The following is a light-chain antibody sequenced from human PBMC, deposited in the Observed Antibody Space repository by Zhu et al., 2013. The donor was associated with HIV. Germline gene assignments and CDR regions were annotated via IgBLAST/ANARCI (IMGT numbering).Light chain of an antibody. CDR3: QQYNNWPPWT. J-gene: IGKJ1*01. CDR1: QSVSSN. CDR2: GAS. Sequence: ESVLTQSPATLSVSPGERATLSCRASQSVSSNLAWYQQKPGQAPRLLIYGASTGATGIPARFSGSGSGTQFTLTISSLQSEDFAVYYCQQYNNWPPWTFGQGTKVEIK. V-gene: IGKV3-15*01.